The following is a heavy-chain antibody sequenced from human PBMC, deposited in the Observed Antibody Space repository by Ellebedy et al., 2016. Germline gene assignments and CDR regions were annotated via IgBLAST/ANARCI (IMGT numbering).Heavy chain of an antibody. V-gene: IGHV4-39*01. CDR2: IYYSGST. Sequence: SETLSLTCTVSGGSISSSSYYWGWIRQPPGKGLEWIGSIYYSGSTYYNPSLKNRVTISVETSKNQFSLKLSSVTAADTAVYYCARQAYCGGDCSEFDPWGQGTLVTVSS. D-gene: IGHD2-21*02. CDR3: ARQAYCGGDCSEFDP. J-gene: IGHJ5*02. CDR1: GGSISSSSYY.